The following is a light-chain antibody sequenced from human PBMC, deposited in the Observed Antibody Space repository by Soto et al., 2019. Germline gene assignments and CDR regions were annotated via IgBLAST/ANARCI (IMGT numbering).Light chain of an antibody. CDR3: QQYNNWPPLT. Sequence: EVVLTQSPGTLSLSPGERATLSCRASQSISSNYLAWYQQKPGQAPRLHIHGASTRATGIPARFSGSGSGTEFTLTISSLQSEDFAVYYCQQYNNWPPLTFGGGTKVDIK. V-gene: IGKV3-15*01. J-gene: IGKJ4*01. CDR1: QSISSN. CDR2: GAS.